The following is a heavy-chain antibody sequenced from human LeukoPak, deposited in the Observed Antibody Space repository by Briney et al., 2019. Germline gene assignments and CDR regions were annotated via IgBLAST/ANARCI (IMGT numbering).Heavy chain of an antibody. J-gene: IGHJ4*02. CDR3: ARDEDPPMYSSGWAPDY. D-gene: IGHD6-19*01. CDR2: ISSSGSSM. V-gene: IGHV3-11*04. CDR1: GLTFRDYY. Sequence: NPGGSLRLSCAASGLTFRDYYMSWIRQAPGKGLEWVSYISSSGSSMYYSDSVKGRFTISRDNAKNSLYLQMNSLRAEDTAVYYCARDEDPPMYSSGWAPDYWGQGTLVTVSS.